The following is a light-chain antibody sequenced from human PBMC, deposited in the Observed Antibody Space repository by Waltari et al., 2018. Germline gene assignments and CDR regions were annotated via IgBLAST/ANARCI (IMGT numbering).Light chain of an antibody. CDR1: SSDVGGYKY. CDR3: SSYTSSTVV. Sequence: QSALTQPASGSGSPGQSITISCTGTSSDVGGYKYVSWYQQHPGKAPKHLIYDVSNRPSGFSKRSSASKSGNTASLTISGLQAADEADYYCSSYTSSTVVFGGGTKLTVL. J-gene: IGLJ3*02. V-gene: IGLV2-14*03. CDR2: DVS.